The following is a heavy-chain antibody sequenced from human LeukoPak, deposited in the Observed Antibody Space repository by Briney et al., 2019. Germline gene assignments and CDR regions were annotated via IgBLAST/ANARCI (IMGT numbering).Heavy chain of an antibody. CDR3: ARAVRWLQFDY. D-gene: IGHD5-24*01. J-gene: IGHJ4*02. CDR2: INPSGGST. CDR1: GYTFTSYY. Sequence: GASVKASCKASGYTFTSYYMHWVRRAPGQGLEWMGIINPSGGSTSYAQKFQGRVTMTRDTSTSTVYMELSSLRSEDTAVYYCARAVRWLQFDYWGQGTLVTVSS. V-gene: IGHV1-46*01.